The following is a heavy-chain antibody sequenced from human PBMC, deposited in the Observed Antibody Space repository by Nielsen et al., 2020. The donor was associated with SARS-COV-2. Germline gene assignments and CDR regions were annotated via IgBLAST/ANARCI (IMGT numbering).Heavy chain of an antibody. V-gene: IGHV3-74*01. CDR3: ARRGAGGNNGFDP. CDR1: GFTFSSYW. Sequence: GGSLRLSCAASGFTFSSYWMHWVRQAPGKGLVWVSRINSDGSSTSYADSVKGRFTISRDNAKNTLYLQMNSLRAEDTAVYYCARRGAGGNNGFDPWGQGTLVTVSS. D-gene: IGHD1-26*01. CDR2: INSDGSST. J-gene: IGHJ5*02.